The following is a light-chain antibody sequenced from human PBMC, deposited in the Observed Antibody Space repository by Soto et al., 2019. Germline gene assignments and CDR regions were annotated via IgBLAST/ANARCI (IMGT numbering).Light chain of an antibody. CDR2: DVN. CDR1: SSDVGGYNT. V-gene: IGLV2-14*01. Sequence: SVVAQPSPLSGAPWQSITLSCPGTSSDVGGYNTVSWYQQYPGKAPKLMIHDVNNRPSGVSNRFSGSKSGNTASLTISGLQAEDEADYYCSSYTSSTSYVFGSGTKVAVL. CDR3: SSYTSSTSYV. J-gene: IGLJ1*01.